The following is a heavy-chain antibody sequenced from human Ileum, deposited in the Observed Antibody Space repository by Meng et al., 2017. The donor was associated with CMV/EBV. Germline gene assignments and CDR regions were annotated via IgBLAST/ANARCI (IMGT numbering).Heavy chain of an antibody. CDR3: ARERGSNYAFDC. D-gene: IGHD4-11*01. Sequence: CTVSGDSISSAGYYWTWFRQHPEKGLEWIGYIHYTGSTIYSPSLKSRVTISSDTSKNQFSLKLSSVTAADTAVYYCARERGSNYAFDCWGQGTLVTVSS. CDR1: GDSISSAGYY. CDR2: IHYTGST. J-gene: IGHJ4*02. V-gene: IGHV4-31*03.